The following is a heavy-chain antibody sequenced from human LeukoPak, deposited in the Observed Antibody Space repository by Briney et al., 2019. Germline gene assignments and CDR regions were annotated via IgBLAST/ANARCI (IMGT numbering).Heavy chain of an antibody. D-gene: IGHD3-16*02. V-gene: IGHV1-8*01. CDR3: ARIHSLSYYYGMDV. CDR2: MNPNSGNT. CDR1: GYTFTSYD. J-gene: IGHJ6*04. Sequence: ASVKVSCKASGYTFTSYDINWVRQATGQGLEWMGWMNPNSGNTGYAQKFQGRVTMTRNTSISTAYMELSSLRSEDTAVYYCARIHSLSYYYGMDVWGKGTTVTVSS.